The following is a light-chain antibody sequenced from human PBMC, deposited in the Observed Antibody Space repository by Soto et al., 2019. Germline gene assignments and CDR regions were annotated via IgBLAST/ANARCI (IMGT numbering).Light chain of an antibody. V-gene: IGLV1-40*01. CDR1: KTNIGAGYD. CDR2: ANT. Sequence: QSVLTQPPSISGAPGQRITISCTGSKTNIGAGYDVHWYQQLPGKAPKLLIYANTNRPSGVPDRFSGSKSGTSASLAITGLQAEDEADYYCQSYDSSLSISYVFGTGTKLTVL. J-gene: IGLJ1*01. CDR3: QSYDSSLSISYV.